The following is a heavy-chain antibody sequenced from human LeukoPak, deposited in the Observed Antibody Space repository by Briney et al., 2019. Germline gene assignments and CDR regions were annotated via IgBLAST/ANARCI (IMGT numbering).Heavy chain of an antibody. J-gene: IGHJ6*03. Sequence: GGSLRLSCAASGFTFSDYYLSWIRQAPGKGLEWVSYISSSGSTIYYADSVKGLFTISRDNAKNSLYLQMYRLRAEDTAVYYCARDSTRYSSSSWDYYYMDVWGKGTTVTVSS. CDR1: GFTFSDYY. CDR2: ISSSGSTI. D-gene: IGHD6-6*01. CDR3: ARDSTRYSSSSWDYYYMDV. V-gene: IGHV3-11*01.